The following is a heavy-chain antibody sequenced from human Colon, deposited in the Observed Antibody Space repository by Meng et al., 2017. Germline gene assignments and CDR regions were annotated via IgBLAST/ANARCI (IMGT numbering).Heavy chain of an antibody. CDR3: ARDHGYNSLDY. V-gene: IGHV3-11*04. D-gene: IGHD5-24*01. Sequence: GESLKISCAGSGFIFSDYYMSWIRQAPGKGLEWVSYISIRGDTKYYADSVKGRFTVSRDNGLNSLYLQMNNLRAEDTGLYFCARDHGYNSLDYWGQGTLVTVSS. CDR2: ISIRGDTK. CDR1: GFIFSDYY. J-gene: IGHJ4*02.